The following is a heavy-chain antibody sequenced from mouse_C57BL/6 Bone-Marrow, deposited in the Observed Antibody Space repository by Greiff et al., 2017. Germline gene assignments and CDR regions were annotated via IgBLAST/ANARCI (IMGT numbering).Heavy chain of an antibody. J-gene: IGHJ2*01. Sequence: VQLQQSGAELVRPGASVKLSCTASGFNIKDDYMHWVKQRPEQGLEWIGWIDPENGDTAYASKFQGKATITADTSSNTAYLQLSSLTSEDTAVYYCTTGDCYSYFDYWGQGTTLTVSS. CDR1: GFNIKDDY. V-gene: IGHV14-4*01. D-gene: IGHD2-3*01. CDR3: TTGDCYSYFDY. CDR2: IDPENGDT.